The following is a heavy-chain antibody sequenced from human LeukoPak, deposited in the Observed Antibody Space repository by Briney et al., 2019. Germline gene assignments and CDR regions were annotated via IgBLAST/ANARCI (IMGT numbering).Heavy chain of an antibody. J-gene: IGHJ4*02. V-gene: IGHV3-30*03. D-gene: IGHD1-26*01. CDR2: ISYDGNNI. Sequence: GGSLRLSCAASGFIFSSYGMHWVRQAPGKGLEWVAVISYDGNNIYYADSVKGRFTISRDNSKNTLYLQVNSLRAEDTAVYYCARVWAGLVDYWGQGTLVTVSS. CDR1: GFIFSSYG. CDR3: ARVWAGLVDY.